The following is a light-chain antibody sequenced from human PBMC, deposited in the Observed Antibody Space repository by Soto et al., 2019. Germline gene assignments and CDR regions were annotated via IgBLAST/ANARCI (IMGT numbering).Light chain of an antibody. CDR2: DAS. Sequence: VLTQSPATLSFSSWDRATLSCSSSQSVSSSLAWYQQKPVQAPRLLIYDASSRASGIPARFSGSGSGTDFTLTISRLEPEDFAVYYCQQYGSSPRSITFGQGTRLEIK. CDR3: QQYGSSPRSIT. J-gene: IGKJ5*01. CDR1: QSVSSS. V-gene: IGKV3-20*01.